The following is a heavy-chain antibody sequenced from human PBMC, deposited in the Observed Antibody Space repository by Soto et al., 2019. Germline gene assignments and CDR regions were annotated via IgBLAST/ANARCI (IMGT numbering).Heavy chain of an antibody. D-gene: IGHD2-15*01. CDR1: GGSISSSSYY. Sequence: QLQLQESGPGLVKPSETLSLTCTVSGGSISSSSYYWGWIRQPPGKGLEWIGSIYYSGSTYYNPSLKSRVTISVDTSKNQFSLKLSSVTAADTAVYYCARHAVVVVAAIWFDPWGQGTLVTVSS. CDR3: ARHAVVVVAAIWFDP. CDR2: IYYSGST. V-gene: IGHV4-39*01. J-gene: IGHJ5*02.